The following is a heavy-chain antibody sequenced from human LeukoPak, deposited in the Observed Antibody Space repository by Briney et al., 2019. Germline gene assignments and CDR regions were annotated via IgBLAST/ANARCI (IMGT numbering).Heavy chain of an antibody. D-gene: IGHD3-22*01. CDR1: GFTFSSYS. CDR2: ISSSSSYI. Sequence: GGSLRLSCAASGFTFSSYSMNWVRQAPGKGLEWVSSISSSSSYIYYADSVKGRFTISRDNAKNSLYLQMNSLRAEDTAVYYCAREPSPYYYDSSGYYYYWGQGTLVTVSS. CDR3: AREPSPYYYDSSGYYYY. J-gene: IGHJ4*02. V-gene: IGHV3-21*01.